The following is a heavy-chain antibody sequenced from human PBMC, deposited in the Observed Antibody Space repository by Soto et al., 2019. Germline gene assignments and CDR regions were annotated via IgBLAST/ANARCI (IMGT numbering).Heavy chain of an antibody. CDR1: GGSISSSNW. CDR2: IYHSGST. J-gene: IGHJ3*02. CDR3: ARVVLSDEFWSGPIRGAFAI. V-gene: IGHV4-4*02. D-gene: IGHD3-3*01. Sequence: SETLSLTCAVSGGSISSSNWWSWVRQPPGKGLEWIGEIYHSGSTNYNPSLKSRVTISVDKSKNQFSLKLSSVTAADTAVYYCARVVLSDEFWSGPIRGAFAIPGQGTIVTVSS.